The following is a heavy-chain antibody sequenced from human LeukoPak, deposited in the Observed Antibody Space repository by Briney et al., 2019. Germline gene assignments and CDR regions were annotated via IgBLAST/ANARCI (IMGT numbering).Heavy chain of an antibody. V-gene: IGHV1-69*13. CDR3: ATDSEYNWNYHAFDI. CDR1: GYTFTSYD. J-gene: IGHJ3*02. Sequence: SVKVSCKASGYTFTSYDISWVRQAPGQGLEWMGGIIPIFGTANYAQKFQGRVTITADESTSTAYMELSSLRSEDTAMYYCATDSEYNWNYHAFDIWGQGTMVTVSS. CDR2: IIPIFGTA. D-gene: IGHD1-7*01.